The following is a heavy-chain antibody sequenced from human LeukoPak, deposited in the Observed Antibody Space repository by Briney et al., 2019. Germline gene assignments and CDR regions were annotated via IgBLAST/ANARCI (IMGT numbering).Heavy chain of an antibody. D-gene: IGHD5-24*01. CDR2: MNPNSGNT. CDR1: GYTFKNYD. CDR3: ARATPGGLHGYSFDY. Sequence: GASVKVSCKASGYTFKNYDINWVRQATGQGLEWMGWMNPNSGNTGFAQKFQDRVSMTRDTSINTAYMELASLRSGDTAVYYCARATPGGLHGYSFDYWGQGTVGAVYS. J-gene: IGHJ4*02. V-gene: IGHV1-8*02.